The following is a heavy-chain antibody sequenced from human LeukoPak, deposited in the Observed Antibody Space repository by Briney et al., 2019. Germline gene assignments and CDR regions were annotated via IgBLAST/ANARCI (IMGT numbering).Heavy chain of an antibody. CDR1: GFAFSNFA. D-gene: IGHD2-21*02. CDR3: ARDPNGDYIGAFDF. Sequence: GGSLRLSCAASGFAFSNFAMMWVRQAPGRCLEWVSAIRASGGETFYADSVKGRFTISRDNSKNTLYVQMNSLRAEDTAVYYCARDPNGDYIGAFDFWGQGTLVTVSS. J-gene: IGHJ3*01. CDR2: IRASGGET. V-gene: IGHV3-23*01.